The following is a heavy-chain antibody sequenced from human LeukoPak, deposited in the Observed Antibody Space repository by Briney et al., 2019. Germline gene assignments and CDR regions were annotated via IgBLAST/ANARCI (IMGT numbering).Heavy chain of an antibody. Sequence: GGSLRLSCTASGFTFGDYAMSWVRQAPGKGLGGVGFMRSKAYGGTTEYAASVKGRFTISRDDSKSIAYLQTNSLKTEDTAVYYCTRGCGVATICYFQHWGQGTLVTVSS. J-gene: IGHJ1*01. D-gene: IGHD5-12*01. V-gene: IGHV3-49*04. CDR1: GFTFGDYA. CDR2: MRSKAYGGTT. CDR3: TRGCGVATICYFQH.